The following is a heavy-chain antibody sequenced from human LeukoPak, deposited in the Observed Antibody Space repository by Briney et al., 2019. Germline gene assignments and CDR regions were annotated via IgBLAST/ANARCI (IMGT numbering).Heavy chain of an antibody. V-gene: IGHV3-9*01. Sequence: PGGSLRLSGAASGFTFDDYAMPWVRHAPGKGREGVSDISWNSGSIGYADSVKGRFTISRDNAKNSLYLQMNSLRAEDTALYYCARVRYSSGWYGIDYWGQGTLVTVSS. D-gene: IGHD6-19*01. CDR1: GFTFDDYA. CDR3: ARVRYSSGWYGIDY. J-gene: IGHJ4*02. CDR2: ISWNSGSI.